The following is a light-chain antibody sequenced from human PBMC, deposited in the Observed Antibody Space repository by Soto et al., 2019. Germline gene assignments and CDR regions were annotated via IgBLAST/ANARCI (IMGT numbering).Light chain of an antibody. J-gene: IGKJ3*01. CDR2: DAS. Sequence: EIVLTQSPATLSLSPGERATLSCRASQSVSSFLAWYQQKSGQTPRLLIYDASNRATGIPARFSGSVSGTDFTLTISSLEPEDFAVYYCQHRSNWLGTFGPGTKVDIK. V-gene: IGKV3-11*01. CDR1: QSVSSF. CDR3: QHRSNWLGT.